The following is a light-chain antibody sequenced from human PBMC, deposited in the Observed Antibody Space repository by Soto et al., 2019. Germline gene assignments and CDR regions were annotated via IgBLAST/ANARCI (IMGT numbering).Light chain of an antibody. CDR2: EVS. CDR3: SSYTTSSTYV. CDR1: SSDVASYNR. V-gene: IGLV2-18*02. Sequence: QSVLTQPPSASGSPGQSVTISCTGTSSDVASYNRVSWYQQPPGTAPKLIIYEVSNRPSGVPDRFSGSKSGNTASLTISGLQAEDVADYYCSSYTTSSTYVLGTGTNFTVL. J-gene: IGLJ1*01.